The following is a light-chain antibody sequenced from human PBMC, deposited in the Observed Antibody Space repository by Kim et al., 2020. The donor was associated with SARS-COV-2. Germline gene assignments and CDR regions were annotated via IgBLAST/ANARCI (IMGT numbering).Light chain of an antibody. V-gene: IGLV1-51*01. CDR2: DNN. CDR1: SSNIGNNY. J-gene: IGLJ2*01. CDR3: ATWDSSLSAVV. Sequence: GQRVAIACSGSSSNIGNNYGSWYQQLPGSAPKLFIYDNNERPSGIPDRFSGSTSGTSATLGITGLHTGDEGVYYCATWDSSLSAVVFGGGTKVTVL.